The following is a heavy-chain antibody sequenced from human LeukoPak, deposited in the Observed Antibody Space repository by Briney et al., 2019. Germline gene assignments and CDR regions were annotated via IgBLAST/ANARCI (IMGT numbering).Heavy chain of an antibody. J-gene: IGHJ3*02. CDR2: INPNSGGT. CDR1: GYTFTGYY. D-gene: IGHD3-22*01. V-gene: IGHV1-2*02. Sequence: ASVKVSCKASGYTFTGYYMHWVRQAPGQGLEWMGWINPNSGGTNYAQKFQGRVTMTRDTSISTAYMELSRLRSDDTAVHYCARPYDSSGYYRGRAFDIWGQGTMVTVSS. CDR3: ARPYDSSGYYRGRAFDI.